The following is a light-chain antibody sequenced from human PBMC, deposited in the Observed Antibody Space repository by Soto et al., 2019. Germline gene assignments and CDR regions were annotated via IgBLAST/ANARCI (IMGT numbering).Light chain of an antibody. CDR3: QQSFRTPYT. V-gene: IGKV1-39*01. CDR1: QPIGDS. J-gene: IGKJ2*01. Sequence: DIQVTQSPSSLSASIGDRVTISCRSSQPIGDSLHWYQQKSGSPPKLLIYSASDFQSGVPSRFSGSGSGTEFTLTISGLQPEDFATYYCQQSFRTPYTFGQGTDLEI. CDR2: SAS.